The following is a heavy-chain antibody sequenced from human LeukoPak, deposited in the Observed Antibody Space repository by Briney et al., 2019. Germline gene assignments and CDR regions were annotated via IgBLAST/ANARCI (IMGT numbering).Heavy chain of an antibody. CDR1: GYTFTSYC. V-gene: IGHV1-18*01. J-gene: IGHJ4*02. Sequence: AAVNVSCKASGYTFTSYCVSWVRQAAGQGLKWMGWISDYNGNTNYAQKLQGRVTMTTDPSTSTAYMELRSLRSDDPAMYYCERDYYESSGYGDYWGQGNLVTVS. CDR2: ISDYNGNT. D-gene: IGHD3-22*01. CDR3: ERDYYESSGYGDY.